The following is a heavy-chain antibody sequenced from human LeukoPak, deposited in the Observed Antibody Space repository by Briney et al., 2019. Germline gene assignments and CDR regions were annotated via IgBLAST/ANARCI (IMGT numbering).Heavy chain of an antibody. V-gene: IGHV4-34*01. CDR2: INHNGST. CDR3: ARARGDSYGDFDY. CDR1: GGSISGYY. D-gene: IGHD5-18*01. J-gene: IGHJ4*02. Sequence: SETLSLTCAVSGGSISGYYWSWIRQPPGKGLEWVGEINHNGSTNYNPSPKSRGTISVDTYKNKFSLNLRPITAADTAVDYCARARGDSYGDFDYWGEGALVTVSS.